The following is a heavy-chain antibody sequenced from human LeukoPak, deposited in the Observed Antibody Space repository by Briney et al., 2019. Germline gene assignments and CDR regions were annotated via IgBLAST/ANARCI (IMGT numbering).Heavy chain of an antibody. CDR2: ISYDGSNK. CDR1: GFTFSSYG. J-gene: IGHJ5*02. Sequence: GGSLRLSCAASGFTFSSYGMHWVRQAPGKGLEWVAVISYDGSNKYYADSVKGRFTISRDNSKNTLYLQMNSLRAEDTAVHYCAKDATAGYSSGCSAWGQGTLVTVSS. V-gene: IGHV3-30*18. CDR3: AKDATAGYSSGCSA. D-gene: IGHD6-19*01.